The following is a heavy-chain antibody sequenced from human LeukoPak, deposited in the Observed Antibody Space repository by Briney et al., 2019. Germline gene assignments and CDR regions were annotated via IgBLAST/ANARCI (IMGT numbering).Heavy chain of an antibody. D-gene: IGHD3-10*01. Sequence: GGSLRLSCVASGFNFINYEMNWVRQAPGKGLEWVSYIRSGGNPKYYADSVKGRVTISRDNSKNTLYLQMNSLRAEDTAVYYCAKGPSLWFGDDWGQGTLVTVSS. CDR2: IRSGGNPK. CDR3: AKGPSLWFGDD. CDR1: GFNFINYE. J-gene: IGHJ4*02. V-gene: IGHV3-48*03.